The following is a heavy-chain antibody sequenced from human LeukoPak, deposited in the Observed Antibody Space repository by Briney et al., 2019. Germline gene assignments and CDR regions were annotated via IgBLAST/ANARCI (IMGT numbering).Heavy chain of an antibody. CDR3: ARGYYDILTGYSSAFDP. D-gene: IGHD3-9*01. CDR2: IYYSGST. Sequence: PSETLSLTCTVSGGSISSYYWSWIRQPPGKGLEWIGYIYYSGSTNYNPSLKSRVTISVDTSKNQFSLKLSSVTAADTAVYYCARGYYDILTGYSSAFDPWGQGTLVTVSS. CDR1: GGSISSYY. J-gene: IGHJ5*02. V-gene: IGHV4-59*01.